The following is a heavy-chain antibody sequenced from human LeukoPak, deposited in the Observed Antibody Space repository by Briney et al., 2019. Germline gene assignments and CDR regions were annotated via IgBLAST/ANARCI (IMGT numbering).Heavy chain of an antibody. CDR2: IYYSGST. J-gene: IGHJ4*02. CDR1: GGSISSSSYY. CDR3: ASHIAAAGDFDY. V-gene: IGHV4-39*01. D-gene: IGHD6-13*01. Sequence: SETLSLTCTVSGGSISSSSYYWGWIRQPPGKGLEWIGNIYYSGSTYYNPSLKSRVTISIDTSKNEFSLKLNSVTAAGTAVYYCASHIAAAGDFDYWGQGTLVSVSS.